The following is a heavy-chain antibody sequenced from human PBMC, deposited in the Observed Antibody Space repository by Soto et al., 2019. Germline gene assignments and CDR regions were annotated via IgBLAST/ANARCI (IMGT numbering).Heavy chain of an antibody. Sequence: ASVKVSCKVFGYTFIDYFVHWVQQAPGKGLEWMGLVDPEDGETIYAQKLQGRVTMTTDTSTSTAYMELRSLRSDDTAVYYCARIWLQSLYGMDVWGQGTTVTVSS. V-gene: IGHV1-69-2*01. CDR2: VDPEDGET. D-gene: IGHD5-12*01. CDR1: GYTFIDYF. CDR3: ARIWLQSLYGMDV. J-gene: IGHJ6*02.